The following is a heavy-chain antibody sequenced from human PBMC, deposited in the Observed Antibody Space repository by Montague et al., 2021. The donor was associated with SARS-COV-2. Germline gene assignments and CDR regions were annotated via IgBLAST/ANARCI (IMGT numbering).Heavy chain of an antibody. D-gene: IGHD6-13*01. CDR1: GGYISSGSYY. V-gene: IGHV4-61*02. J-gene: IGHJ5*02. CDR3: ARDLSSSWSYWFDT. CDR2: IYASGST. Sequence: TLSLTCTVSGGYISSGSYYWSWIRQPAGRGMEWIGRIYASGSTKYNPSLKSRVTISVDTSKNQFSLKVSSVTAADTAMYYCARDLSSSWSYWFDTWGQGTLVTVSS.